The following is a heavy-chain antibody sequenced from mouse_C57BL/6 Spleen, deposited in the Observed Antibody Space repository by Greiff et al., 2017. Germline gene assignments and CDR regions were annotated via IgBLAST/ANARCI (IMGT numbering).Heavy chain of an antibody. J-gene: IGHJ2*01. CDR2: ISSGSSTI. Sequence: EVKLMESGGGLVKPGGSLKLSCAASGFTFSDYGMHWVRQAPEKGLEWVAYISSGSSTIYYADTVKGRFTISRDNAKNTLFLQMTSLRSEDTAMYYCASFYFDYWGQGTTLTVSS. CDR1: GFTFSDYG. V-gene: IGHV5-17*01. CDR3: ASFYFDY.